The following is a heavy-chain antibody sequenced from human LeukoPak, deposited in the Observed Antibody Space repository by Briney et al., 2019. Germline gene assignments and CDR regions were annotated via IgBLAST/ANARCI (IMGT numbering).Heavy chain of an antibody. Sequence: SETLSLTCTDPGGSIRSSNWSWICEPAGKGLEWIGRIYTSGSINYNPPLTSRATISVDRSKNQFSLKLSSVTAADTAVYYCARVRYSRVPTDYWGQGTLVTVSS. J-gene: IGHJ4*02. CDR2: IYTSGSI. V-gene: IGHV4-4*07. CDR1: GGSIRSSN. D-gene: IGHD6-13*01. CDR3: ARVRYSRVPTDY.